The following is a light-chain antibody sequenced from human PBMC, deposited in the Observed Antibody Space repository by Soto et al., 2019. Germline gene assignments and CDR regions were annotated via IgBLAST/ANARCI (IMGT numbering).Light chain of an antibody. CDR2: GAS. CDR1: QSVSSSY. Sequence: EIVLTQSPGTLSLSPGERANLSCRASQSVSSSYLAWYQQKPGQAPRLLIYGASSRATGIPDRFSGSGSGTDLPLTISRLETEDFAVYYCQQDGSSPPYTFGQGTKLEIK. V-gene: IGKV3-20*01. CDR3: QQDGSSPPYT. J-gene: IGKJ2*01.